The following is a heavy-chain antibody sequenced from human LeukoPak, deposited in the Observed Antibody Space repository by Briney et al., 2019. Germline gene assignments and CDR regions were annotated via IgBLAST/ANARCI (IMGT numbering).Heavy chain of an antibody. V-gene: IGHV4-31*03. CDR1: GGSISSGGYY. J-gene: IGHJ5*02. CDR2: IYYSGST. D-gene: IGHD2-21*01. Sequence: SETLSLTRTVSGGSISSGGYYWSWIRQHPGKGLEWIGYIYYSGSTYYNPSLKSRVTISVDTSKNQFSLKLSSVTAADTAVYYCARRRAIFSSFDPWGQGTLVTVSS. CDR3: ARRRAIFSSFDP.